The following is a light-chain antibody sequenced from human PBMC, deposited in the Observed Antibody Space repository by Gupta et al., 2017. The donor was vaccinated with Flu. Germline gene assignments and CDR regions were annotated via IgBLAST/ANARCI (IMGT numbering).Light chain of an antibody. CDR1: PNVRRW. V-gene: IGKV1-5*03. Sequence: TLTSLSSPNVRRWLAWYQQKPGQPPKLLIHKASSLESGVPSRFSGSGSGTEFTLTISSLQPDDFATYHCQQHRIYPWTFGQGTKLEI. CDR3: QQHRIYPWT. J-gene: IGKJ1*01. CDR2: KAS.